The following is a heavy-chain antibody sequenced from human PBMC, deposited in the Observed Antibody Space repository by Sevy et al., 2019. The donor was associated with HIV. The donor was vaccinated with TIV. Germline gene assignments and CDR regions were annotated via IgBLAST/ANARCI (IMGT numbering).Heavy chain of an antibody. J-gene: IGHJ4*02. CDR1: GFTFSDYY. Sequence: GGSLRLSCATSGFTFSDYYMDWVRQAPGKGLEWIGNMRIRYDSYTTEYDAFVKGRFTISRDDSMNSLYLQMNILEGGDTGVYYCAGVIRNTRGYYDFWGQGSLVTVSS. D-gene: IGHD3-22*01. CDR2: MRIRYDSYTT. V-gene: IGHV3-72*01. CDR3: AGVIRNTRGYYDF.